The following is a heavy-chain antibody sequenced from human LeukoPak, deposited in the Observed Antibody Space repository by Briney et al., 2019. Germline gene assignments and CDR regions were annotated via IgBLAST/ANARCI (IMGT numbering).Heavy chain of an antibody. J-gene: IGHJ4*02. V-gene: IGHV3-74*01. Sequence: GGSLRLSCAASGFTFNNYWMHWVRQAPGKGLVWVSRISRDGSTTNYADSVKGRFTISRDNAKNTLYLQMNSLTAEDTALYYCARGASSGYRIDYWGQGTLVTVSS. CDR1: GFTFNNYW. CDR3: ARGASSGYRIDY. CDR2: ISRDGSTT. D-gene: IGHD5-18*01.